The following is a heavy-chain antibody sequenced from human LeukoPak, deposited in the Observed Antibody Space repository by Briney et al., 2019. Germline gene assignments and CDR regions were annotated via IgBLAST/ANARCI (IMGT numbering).Heavy chain of an antibody. CDR2: IRTKPNNYAT. CDR1: GFTFSGSA. V-gene: IGHV3-73*01. J-gene: IGHJ4*02. Sequence: GGSLRLSCAASGFTFSGSAMHWVRQASGTWLEWLGRIRTKPNNYATTYAASVKGRFTISRDDSKSAAYLEMNGLKTEDTAVYYCTRHAASGGSGVDFWGQGILVTVSS. D-gene: IGHD3-10*01. CDR3: TRHAASGGSGVDF.